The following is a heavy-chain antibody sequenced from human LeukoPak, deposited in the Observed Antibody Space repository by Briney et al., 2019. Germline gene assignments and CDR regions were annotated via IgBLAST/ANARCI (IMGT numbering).Heavy chain of an antibody. CDR3: VRDDDFYSIDF. V-gene: IGHV3-74*01. CDR1: GFTLSSHW. CDR2: IKNDATYA. D-gene: IGHD2-21*02. J-gene: IGHJ4*02. Sequence: GGSLRLSCVTSGFTLSSHWMHWVRQGLGKGLQCIARIKNDATYADYAGSVKGRFTISRDNAKNALYLQMNSLRAEDTALYYCVRDDDFYSIDFWGQGTLVTVSS.